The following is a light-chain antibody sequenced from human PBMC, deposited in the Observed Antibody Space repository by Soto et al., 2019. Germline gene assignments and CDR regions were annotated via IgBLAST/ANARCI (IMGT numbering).Light chain of an antibody. J-gene: IGLJ1*01. CDR3: TSCITANTRCV. CDR1: SSDIGRYNY. Sequence: QSVLTQPAWVSVSPGQSITVSCTGTSSDIGRYNYVSWFQQHPGKVPKLVIFEVNYRPSGVSDRFSGSKSGNTASLTITGLQAEDEADYYCTSCITANTRCVFGSGTKVTVL. V-gene: IGLV2-14*01. CDR2: EVN.